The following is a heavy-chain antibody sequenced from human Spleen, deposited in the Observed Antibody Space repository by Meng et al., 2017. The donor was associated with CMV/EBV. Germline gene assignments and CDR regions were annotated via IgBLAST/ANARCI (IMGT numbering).Heavy chain of an antibody. CDR3: AKDLGFGESWLDYFDY. V-gene: IGHV3-23*01. J-gene: IGHJ4*02. Sequence: GESLKISCAASGFTFSSYAMSWVRQAPGKGLEWVSAISGSGGSTYYADSVKGRFTISRDNSKNTLYLQMNNLRAEDTAVYYCAKDLGFGESWLDYFDYWGQGTLVTVSS. CDR2: ISGSGGST. D-gene: IGHD3-10*01. CDR1: GFTFSSYA.